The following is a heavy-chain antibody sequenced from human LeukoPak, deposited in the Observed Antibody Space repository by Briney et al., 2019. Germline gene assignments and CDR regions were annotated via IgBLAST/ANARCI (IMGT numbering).Heavy chain of an antibody. D-gene: IGHD3-9*01. CDR3: ARQGLRYFDWLIDS. CDR1: GGSISSYY. CDR2: IHYSGST. V-gene: IGHV4-59*04. J-gene: IGHJ4*02. Sequence: SETLSLTCTVSGGSISSYYWSWIRQPPGKVLEWIGTIHYSGSTYYNPSLNSRVTISVDTSKNQFSLNLNSVTAADTAVYYCARQGLRYFDWLIDSWGQGMLVTVSS.